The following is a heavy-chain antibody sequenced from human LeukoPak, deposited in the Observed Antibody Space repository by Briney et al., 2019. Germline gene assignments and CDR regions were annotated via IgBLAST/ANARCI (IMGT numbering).Heavy chain of an antibody. CDR2: ISNRNVV. CDR3: VKSNNLGGDY. D-gene: IGHD1/OR15-1a*01. CDR1: GITLRSYI. J-gene: IGHJ4*02. Sequence: GGSLRLSCEGSGITLRSYIIHWVRQTPGKGLEWVSYISNRNVVYYADSVKGRFTISRDSSKNTVYLQMNNLRAEDTAVYYCVKSNNLGGDYWGQGTLVTVSS. V-gene: IGHV3-48*01.